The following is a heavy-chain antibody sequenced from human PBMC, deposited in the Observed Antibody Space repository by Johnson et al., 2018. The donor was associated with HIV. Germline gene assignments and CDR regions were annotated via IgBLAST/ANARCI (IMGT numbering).Heavy chain of an antibody. CDR3: ARGGSSGWSGFLAFDI. CDR2: ISSSGSTI. V-gene: IGHV3-48*04. J-gene: IGHJ3*02. CDR1: GFTFDDYG. Sequence: VQLVESGGDMVRPGGSLRLSCAASGFTFDDYGMSWVRQAPGKGLEWVSYISSSGSTIYYADSVKGRFTISRDNAKNSLYLQMNSLRAEDTAVYYCARGGSSGWSGFLAFDIWGQGTMVTVSS. D-gene: IGHD6-19*01.